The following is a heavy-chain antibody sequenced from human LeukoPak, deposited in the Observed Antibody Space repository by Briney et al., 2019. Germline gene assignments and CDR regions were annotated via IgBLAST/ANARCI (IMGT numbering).Heavy chain of an antibody. V-gene: IGHV3-21*01. CDR1: GFTFSSYE. CDR2: ISSSSSYI. Sequence: GGSLRLSCAASGFTFSSYEMNWVRQAPGKGLEWVSSISSSSSYIYYADSVKGRFTISRDNAKNSLYLQMDSLRAEDTAVYYCATSIDAFDIWGQGTMVTVSS. J-gene: IGHJ3*02. CDR3: ATSIDAFDI.